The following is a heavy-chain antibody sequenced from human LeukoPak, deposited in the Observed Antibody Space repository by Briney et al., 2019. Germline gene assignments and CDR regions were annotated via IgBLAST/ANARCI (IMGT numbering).Heavy chain of an antibody. Sequence: SETLSLTCTVSGDITHYWGWIRQPPGKGLECIGSIYFSGSVYYNPSLKSRVTISVDTSKSQFSLKLSSVTAADTAIYYCARRRKVPAPRAGDAFDIWDQGTMVTVSS. CDR3: ARRRKVPAPRAGDAFDI. CDR1: GDITHY. CDR2: IYFSGSV. D-gene: IGHD2-21*02. V-gene: IGHV4-39*07. J-gene: IGHJ3*02.